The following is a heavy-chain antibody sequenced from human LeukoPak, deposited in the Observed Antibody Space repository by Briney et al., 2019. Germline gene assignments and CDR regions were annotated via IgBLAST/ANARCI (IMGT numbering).Heavy chain of an antibody. V-gene: IGHV3-21*01. J-gene: IGHJ4*02. CDR2: ISSSSSYI. CDR1: GFTFSSYS. D-gene: IGHD3-10*01. Sequence: GGSLRLSCAASGFTFSSYSMNWVRQAPGKGLEWVSSISSSSSYIYYADSVKGRFTISRDNAKNSLYLQMNSLSAEDTAVYYCARDQLLWFGDSSWGQGTLVTVSS. CDR3: ARDQLLWFGDSS.